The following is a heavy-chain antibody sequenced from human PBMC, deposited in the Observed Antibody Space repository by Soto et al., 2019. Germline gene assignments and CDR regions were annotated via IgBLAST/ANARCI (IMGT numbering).Heavy chain of an antibody. Sequence: SXKVSCKAAGDTXGRFTSDWVRQAPGQGLEWMGGIKPISDITNYAQRFQGRVTFTAYASTSTVYLELSSLRSEDTSMYYCARDPSTINKLIGVWFDPWGQGTLVTVSS. CDR3: ARDPSTINKLIGVWFDP. V-gene: IGHV1-69*13. J-gene: IGHJ5*02. CDR2: IKPISDIT. D-gene: IGHD4-4*01. CDR1: GDTXGRFT.